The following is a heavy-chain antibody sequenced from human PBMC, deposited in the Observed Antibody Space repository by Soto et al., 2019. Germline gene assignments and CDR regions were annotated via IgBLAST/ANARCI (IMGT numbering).Heavy chain of an antibody. CDR3: ARDLMTASGCYAPAY. Sequence: LRLSCTVSGVTFTDNAMMWVRQAPGKGLEWVSSISGYSGTPYYADSVKGRFFISRDVSKSTVYLHLDTLRPEDTAVYYCARDLMTASGCYAPAYWGRGTLVTVAS. V-gene: IGHV3-23*01. D-gene: IGHD2-2*01. J-gene: IGHJ4*02. CDR2: ISGYSGTP. CDR1: GVTFTDNA.